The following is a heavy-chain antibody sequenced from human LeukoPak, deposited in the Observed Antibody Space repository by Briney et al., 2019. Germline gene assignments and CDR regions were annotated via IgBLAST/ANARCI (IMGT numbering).Heavy chain of an antibody. CDR2: TYYRSKWYN. V-gene: IGHV6-1*01. Sequence: SQTLSLTCAISGDSVSSNSANWNWIRQSPSRGLEWLGRTYYRSKWYNDYAVSVKSRITINADTSKNQLSLQLNSVTPEDTAVCYCARVATGAPRYYYGMDVWGKGTTVTVSS. D-gene: IGHD1-1*01. CDR3: ARVATGAPRYYYGMDV. CDR1: GDSVSSNSAN. J-gene: IGHJ6*04.